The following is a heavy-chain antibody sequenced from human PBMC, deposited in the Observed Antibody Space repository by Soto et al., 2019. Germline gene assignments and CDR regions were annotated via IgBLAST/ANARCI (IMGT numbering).Heavy chain of an antibody. D-gene: IGHD2-21*01. CDR2: ITSNGVNT. Sequence: EVQLVESGGGLVQPGGSLRLSCAASGFTFSRYAMHWVRQAPGKGLEYVSAITSNGVNTDYASSVKGRFTISRDNSKNTLYLQMGSLRAEDMAVYYCARRIPFGYGMDVWGQGTTVTVSS. V-gene: IGHV3-64*01. CDR1: GFTFSRYA. J-gene: IGHJ6*02. CDR3: ARRIPFGYGMDV.